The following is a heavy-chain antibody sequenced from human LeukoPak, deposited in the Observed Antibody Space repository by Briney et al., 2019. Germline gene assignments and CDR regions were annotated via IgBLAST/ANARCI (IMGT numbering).Heavy chain of an antibody. CDR2: ISGRGDTT. Sequence: GAPLRLSCAASGFTFSSYAMSWVRQALGKGLEWVSGISGRGDTTYYADSVKGRFTISRDNSKNTLYLQMNSLRAEDTAVYYCAKGGGYIILKYYFDYWGQGTLVTVSS. J-gene: IGHJ4*02. D-gene: IGHD6-13*01. V-gene: IGHV3-23*01. CDR3: AKGGGYIILKYYFDY. CDR1: GFTFSSYA.